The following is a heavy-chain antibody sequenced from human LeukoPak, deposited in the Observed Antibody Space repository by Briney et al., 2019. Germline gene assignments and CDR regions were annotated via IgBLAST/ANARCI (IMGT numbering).Heavy chain of an antibody. J-gene: IGHJ4*02. CDR2: IRYDGSNK. CDR1: GFTFSSYG. D-gene: IGHD6-6*01. Sequence: GGSLRLSCAASGFTFSSYGMHWVRQAPGKGLEWVAFIRYDGSNKYYADSVKGRFTISRDNSKNTLYLQMNSLRAEDTAVYYCARPSYSSSSRGYFDYWGQGTLVTVSS. V-gene: IGHV3-30*02. CDR3: ARPSYSSSSRGYFDY.